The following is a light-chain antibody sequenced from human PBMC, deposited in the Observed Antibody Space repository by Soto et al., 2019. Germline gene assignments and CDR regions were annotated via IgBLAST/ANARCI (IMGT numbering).Light chain of an antibody. Sequence: EIVMTQSPATLSVSPGERATLSCRASQSVSSNLAWYQQKPGQAPRLLIYGASTRATGIPARFSGGGSGTELTPTTISLLSDDFSVYYCRQHNNWSPWTFGQGTKVEIK. J-gene: IGKJ1*01. V-gene: IGKV3-15*01. CDR1: QSVSSN. CDR2: GAS. CDR3: RQHNNWSPWT.